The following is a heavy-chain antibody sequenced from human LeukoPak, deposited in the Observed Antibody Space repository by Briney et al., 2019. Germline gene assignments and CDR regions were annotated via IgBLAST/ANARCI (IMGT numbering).Heavy chain of an antibody. CDR3: ARGGSYYEWDY. Sequence: GGSLRLSCAVSGFTFTSYAISWVRQAPGKGLEWVSAISGNGGRTYYADSVKGRFTISRDNSKNTLYLQMNSLRAEDTAVYYCARGGSYYEWDYWGQGTLVTVSS. CDR1: GFTFTSYA. J-gene: IGHJ4*02. CDR2: ISGNGGRT. D-gene: IGHD1-26*01. V-gene: IGHV3-23*01.